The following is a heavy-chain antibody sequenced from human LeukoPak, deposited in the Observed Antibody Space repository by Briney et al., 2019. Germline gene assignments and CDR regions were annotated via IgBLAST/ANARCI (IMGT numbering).Heavy chain of an antibody. Sequence: LEWVSTVSGGADRTYYADSVKGRFTISRDNSKNTLYLQMNSLRAEDTAVYYCANPGKGVDYWGQGTLVTVSS. CDR3: ANPGKGVDY. CDR2: VSGGADRT. D-gene: IGHD1-26*01. J-gene: IGHJ4*02. V-gene: IGHV3-23*01.